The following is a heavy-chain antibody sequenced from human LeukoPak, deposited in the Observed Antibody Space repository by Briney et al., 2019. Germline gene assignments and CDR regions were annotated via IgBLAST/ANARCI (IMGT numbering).Heavy chain of an antibody. CDR1: GFTFSSYA. V-gene: IGHV3-23*01. J-gene: IGHJ4*02. CDR3: ARDAAYRYDRFDY. Sequence: GGSLRLSCAASGFTFSSYAMSWVRQAPGKGLEWVSAISGSGGSTYYADSVKGRFTISRDNAKNSVYLQMNSLRGEDTAVYYCARDAAYRYDRFDYWGQGTQVTVSS. D-gene: IGHD5-18*01. CDR2: ISGSGGST.